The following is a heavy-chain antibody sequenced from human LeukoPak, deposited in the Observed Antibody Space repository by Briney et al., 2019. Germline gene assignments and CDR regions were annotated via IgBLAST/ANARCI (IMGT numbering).Heavy chain of an antibody. CDR3: ATNYDILTGPSFDAFDI. D-gene: IGHD3-9*01. Sequence: PSETLSLTCTVSGGSGSRGSYYWSWIRQPAGKGLEWIGRIYTSGSTNYSPSLKSRVTISVDTSKSQFSLKLSSVTAADTAVYYCATNYDILTGPSFDAFDIWGQGTMVTVSS. J-gene: IGHJ3*02. CDR1: GGSGSRGSYY. CDR2: IYTSGST. V-gene: IGHV4-61*02.